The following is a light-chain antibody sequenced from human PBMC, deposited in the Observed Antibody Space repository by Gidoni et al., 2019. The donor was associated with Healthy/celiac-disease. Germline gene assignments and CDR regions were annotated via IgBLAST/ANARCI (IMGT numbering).Light chain of an antibody. Sequence: QSVLTQPPSVSGAPGQGVTISCPGRSSNIGAGYDVHWYQQLPGTAPKLLIYGNSNRPSGVPDRFSGSKSGTSASLAITGLQAEDEADYYCQSYDSSLSEVFGGGTKLTVL. CDR3: QSYDSSLSEV. CDR2: GNS. V-gene: IGLV1-40*01. J-gene: IGLJ3*02. CDR1: SSNIGAGYD.